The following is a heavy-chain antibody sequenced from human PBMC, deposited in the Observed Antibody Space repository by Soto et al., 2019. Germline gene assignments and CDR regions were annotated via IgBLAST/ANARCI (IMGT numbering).Heavy chain of an antibody. CDR1: GYTFNEYY. J-gene: IGHJ6*02. D-gene: IGHD3-10*01. CDR2: INPNSGGT. CDR3: AGSLGGGGDYFYGMDV. V-gene: IGHV1-2*02. Sequence: QVQLVQSGAEVKKPGASVKVSCKTSGYTFNEYYIHWMRQVPGQGPEWMGWINPNSGGTKFAKKFQGGITMTRDTSISTAYMELSRLRSDDTAVYYWAGSLGGGGDYFYGMDVWGQGTAVTVSS.